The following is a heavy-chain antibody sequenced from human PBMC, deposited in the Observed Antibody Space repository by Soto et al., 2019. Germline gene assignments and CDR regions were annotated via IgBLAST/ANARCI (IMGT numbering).Heavy chain of an antibody. Sequence: GGSLRLSCAASGVPFSNAWMSWVRQAPGKGLEWVGRIKSKTDGGTTDYAAPVKGRFTISRDDSKNTLYLQMNSLKTEDTAVYYCTTDLTPASSYSYGYHYALDYWGQGTPVTVSS. CDR2: IKSKTDGGTT. V-gene: IGHV3-15*01. D-gene: IGHD5-18*01. CDR1: GVPFSNAW. CDR3: TTDLTPASSYSYGYHYALDY. J-gene: IGHJ4*02.